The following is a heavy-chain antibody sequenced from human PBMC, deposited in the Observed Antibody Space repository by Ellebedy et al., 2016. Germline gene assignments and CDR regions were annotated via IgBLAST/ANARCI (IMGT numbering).Heavy chain of an antibody. CDR3: ARDLTASGTLDD. D-gene: IGHD3-9*01. CDR1: GFTFSSYW. V-gene: IGHV3-7*03. Sequence: GESLKISCVASGFTFSSYWIHWVRQAPGKGLEWVADIKPDGSVTYYVDYVRGRLTISRDNARSSVYLQLNSLRVEDTAVYHCARDLTASGTLDDWGRGTLVTVSS. CDR2: IKPDGSVT. J-gene: IGHJ4*02.